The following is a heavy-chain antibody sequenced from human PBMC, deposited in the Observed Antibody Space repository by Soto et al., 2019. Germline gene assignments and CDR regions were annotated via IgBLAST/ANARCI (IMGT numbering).Heavy chain of an antibody. CDR2: INHSGST. V-gene: IGHV4-34*01. CDR1: GGSFSGYY. Sequence: QVQLQQWGAGLLKPSETLSLTCAVYGGSFSGYYWSWIRQPPGKGLEWIGEINHSGSTNYNPSLKSRVTISVDTSKNQFSLKLSSVTAADTAVYYCARVNMVRGVIQARPPRGNKPSRTGNWFDPWGQGTLVTVSS. J-gene: IGHJ5*02. D-gene: IGHD3-10*01. CDR3: ARVNMVRGVIQARPPRGNKPSRTGNWFDP.